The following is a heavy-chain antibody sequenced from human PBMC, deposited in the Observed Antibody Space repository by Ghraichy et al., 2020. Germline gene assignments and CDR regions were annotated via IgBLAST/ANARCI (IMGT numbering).Heavy chain of an antibody. CDR1: GFTFDSYT. CDR2: ISGDNAHM. V-gene: IGHV3-21*01. Sequence: LSLTCEASGFTFDSYTINWVRQAPGKGLEWVSSISGDNAHMYYADSVKGRFTISRDNVKKLLYLHMKSLRVEDTALYYCARDNFPDVRPLEWLPPHLDYWGQGALVTVSS. CDR3: ARDNFPDVRPLEWLPPHLDY. D-gene: IGHD3-3*01. J-gene: IGHJ4*02.